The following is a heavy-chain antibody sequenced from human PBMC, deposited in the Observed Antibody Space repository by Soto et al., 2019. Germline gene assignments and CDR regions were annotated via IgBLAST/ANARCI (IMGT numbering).Heavy chain of an antibody. V-gene: IGHV1-2*04. J-gene: IGHJ6*02. D-gene: IGHD3-22*01. Sequence: ASVKVSCKASGYTFTSYAISWVRQAPGQGLEWMGWINPNSGGTNYAQKFQGWVTMTRDTSISTAYMELSRLRSDDTAVYYCARSYYDSSGYYPGYGMDVWGQGTTVTVSS. CDR3: ARSYYDSSGYYPGYGMDV. CDR1: GYTFTSYA. CDR2: INPNSGGT.